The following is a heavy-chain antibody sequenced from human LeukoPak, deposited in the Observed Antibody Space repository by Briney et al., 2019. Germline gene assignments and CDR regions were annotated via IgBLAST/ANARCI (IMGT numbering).Heavy chain of an antibody. CDR1: GFIFNLYG. D-gene: IGHD4/OR15-4a*01. J-gene: IGHJ5*02. V-gene: IGHV3-48*01. Sequence: GGSLRLSCTASGFIFNLYGMNWVRQAPGKGLEWISYIKGNSDTIHYADSVKGRFTISRDNAKNTLSLQMTSLRAEGTAIYYCVRGQGAHDNWFDPWGQGTLVTVAS. CDR2: IKGNSDTI. CDR3: VRGQGAHDNWFDP.